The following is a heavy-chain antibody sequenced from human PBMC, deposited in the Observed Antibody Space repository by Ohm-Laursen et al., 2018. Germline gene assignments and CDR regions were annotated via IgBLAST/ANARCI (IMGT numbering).Heavy chain of an antibody. CDR2: ISAYNGNT. V-gene: IGHV1-18*01. CDR1: GYTFTSYG. J-gene: IGHJ4*02. CDR3: ARDYQYCSSTSCPSDY. Sequence: SSVKVSCKASGYTFTSYGISWVRQAPGQGLEWMGWISAYNGNTNYAQKLQGRVTMTTDTSTSTAYMELRSLRSDDTAVYYCARDYQYCSSTSCPSDYWGQGTLVTVSS. D-gene: IGHD2-2*01.